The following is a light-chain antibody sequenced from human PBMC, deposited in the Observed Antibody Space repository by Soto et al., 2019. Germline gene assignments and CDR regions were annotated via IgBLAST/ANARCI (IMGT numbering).Light chain of an antibody. CDR1: QGLSSY. CDR2: VTS. Sequence: IQLTQSPSSLSASVGDRVTITCRASQGLSSYLAWYQQKPGKAPELLIYVTSTLQSGVPSRFSGSGSGTDFTLTISSLQPEDFATYYCQQHNSYTLTFGGGTKVEIK. J-gene: IGKJ4*01. V-gene: IGKV1-9*01. CDR3: QQHNSYTLT.